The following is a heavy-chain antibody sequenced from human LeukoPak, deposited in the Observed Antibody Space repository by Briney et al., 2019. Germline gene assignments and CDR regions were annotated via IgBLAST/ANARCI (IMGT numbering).Heavy chain of an antibody. V-gene: IGHV3-30*02. CDR3: GKDDGLGQNAH. CDR2: IRYNGSIK. CDR1: GFTFSNYG. J-gene: IGHJ4*02. D-gene: IGHD2-2*01. Sequence: GGSLRLSCAASGFTFSNYGMHWVRQAPGKGLEWVGFIRYNGSIKYYADSVKGRFIISRDNSKNTVYLQMNSLSAEDAAVYYRGKDDGLGQNAHWGQGTLVTVSS.